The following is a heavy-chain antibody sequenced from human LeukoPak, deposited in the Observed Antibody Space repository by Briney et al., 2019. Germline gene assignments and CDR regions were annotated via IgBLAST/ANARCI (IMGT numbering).Heavy chain of an antibody. CDR3: AKDLELFRY. CDR2: ISGSGGST. CDR1: GFTFSSYA. D-gene: IGHD3-10*01. Sequence: GGSLRLSCAASGFTFSSYAISWVRQAPGKGLEWVSAISGSGGSTYYADSVKGRFTISIDNSKNTPYLQMNSLRAEDTAVYYCAKDLELFRYWGQGTMVTVSS. J-gene: IGHJ4*02. V-gene: IGHV3-23*01.